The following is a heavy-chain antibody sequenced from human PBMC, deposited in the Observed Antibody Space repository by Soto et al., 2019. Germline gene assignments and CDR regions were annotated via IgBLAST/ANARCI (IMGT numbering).Heavy chain of an antibody. CDR1: GGSFSGYY. V-gene: IGHV4-34*01. D-gene: IGHD2-8*01. Sequence: SETLSLTCTAYGGSFSGYYWSWIRQPPGKGLEWSGEINHSGSTNYNPSLKSRVTISVDTSKNQFSLKLSSVTAADTAVYYCARDNGGGYNNWFDPWGQGTLVTVSS. CDR2: INHSGST. J-gene: IGHJ5*02. CDR3: ARDNGGGYNNWFDP.